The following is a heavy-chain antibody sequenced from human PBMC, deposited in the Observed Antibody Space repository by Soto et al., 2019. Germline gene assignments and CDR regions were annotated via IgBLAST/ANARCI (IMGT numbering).Heavy chain of an antibody. V-gene: IGHV3-23*01. Sequence: GGSLRLSCAASGFMFANYAVGWVRQAPGKGLEWVSSIGTRTGDLLYADSVKGRFTISRDNSRNTLYLQMNSLRTEDTAIYYCAKRSPSGTYYFDYWGQGTLVTVSS. CDR2: IGTRTGDL. D-gene: IGHD1-26*01. CDR1: GFMFANYA. J-gene: IGHJ4*02. CDR3: AKRSPSGTYYFDY.